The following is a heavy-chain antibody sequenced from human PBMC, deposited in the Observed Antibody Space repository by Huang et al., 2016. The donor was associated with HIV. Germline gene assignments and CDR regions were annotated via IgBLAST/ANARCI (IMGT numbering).Heavy chain of an antibody. V-gene: IGHV1-8*01. CDR3: ATLPPVNYGRSGGRVRDY. Sequence: QVQLVQSGAEVKKPGASVKVSCKASGYTFSNYDINWVRQAPGQGLAGMGWMNPNSGNTGYARKLQGRVTMTRSTSISTAYMELSRLRFEDTAVYYCATLPPVNYGRSGGRVRDYWGQGSLVTVSS. CDR1: GYTFSNYD. CDR2: MNPNSGNT. J-gene: IGHJ4*02. D-gene: IGHD2-15*01.